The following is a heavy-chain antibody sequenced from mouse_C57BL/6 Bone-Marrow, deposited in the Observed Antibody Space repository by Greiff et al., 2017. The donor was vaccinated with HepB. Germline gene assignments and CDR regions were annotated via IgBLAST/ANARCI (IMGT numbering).Heavy chain of an antibody. CDR2: IYPGDGDT. Sequence: VQLQESGAELVKPGASVKISCKASGYAFSSYWMNWVKQRPGKGLEWIGQIYPGDGDTNYNGKFKGKATLTADKSSSTAYMQLSSLTSEDSAVYFCAGKFIDYAMDYWGQGTSVTVSS. V-gene: IGHV1-80*01. J-gene: IGHJ4*01. CDR1: GYAFSSYW. CDR3: AGKFIDYAMDY. D-gene: IGHD1-1*01.